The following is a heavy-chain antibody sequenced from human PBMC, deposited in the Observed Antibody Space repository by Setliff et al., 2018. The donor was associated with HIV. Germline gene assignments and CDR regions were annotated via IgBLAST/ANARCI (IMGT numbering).Heavy chain of an antibody. CDR2: IFYSGST. CDR3: TRRGADSYYPRPLDV. V-gene: IGHV4-61*01. Sequence: PSETLSLTCTVSGGSVSTGNYYWNWIRLPPGKGLEWIGYIFYSGSTNYNPSLKSRVTISVDTSKNQFSLRLNSVIAAGTAIYYCTRRGADSYYPRPLDVWGKGTTVTVSS. CDR1: GGSVSTGNYY. J-gene: IGHJ6*03. D-gene: IGHD3-10*01.